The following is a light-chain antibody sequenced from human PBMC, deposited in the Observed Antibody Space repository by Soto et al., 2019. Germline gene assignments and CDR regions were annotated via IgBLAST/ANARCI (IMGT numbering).Light chain of an antibody. J-gene: IGKJ4*01. CDR3: QQYSTYPLT. CDR1: QSISSW. V-gene: IGKV1-5*03. Sequence: DIQMTQSPSTLSASVGDRVTITCRASQSISSWLAWYQQKPGKAPKLLIYKASNLQRGVPSRFSGSGSGADFTLTISSLQPDDFATYFCQQYSTYPLTFGGGTKVEI. CDR2: KAS.